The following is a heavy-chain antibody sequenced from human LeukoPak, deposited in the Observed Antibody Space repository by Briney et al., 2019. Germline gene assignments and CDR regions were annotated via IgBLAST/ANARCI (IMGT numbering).Heavy chain of an antibody. CDR1: GFTFSSYA. CDR2: ISYDGSNK. V-gene: IGHV3-30-3*01. CDR3: ATVPY. Sequence: GRSLRLSCAASGFTFSSYAMHWVRQAPGKGLERVAVISYDGSNKYYADSVKGRFTISRDNSKNTLYLQMNSLRAKDTAVYYCATVPYWGQGTLVTVSS. J-gene: IGHJ4*02.